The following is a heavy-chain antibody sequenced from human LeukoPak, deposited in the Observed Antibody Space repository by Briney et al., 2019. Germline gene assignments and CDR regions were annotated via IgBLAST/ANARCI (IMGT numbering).Heavy chain of an antibody. V-gene: IGHV3-9*01. J-gene: IGHJ4*02. CDR3: AKDMGYCSSTSCYVFDY. CDR2: ISWNSGSK. D-gene: IGHD2-2*01. CDR1: GFTFDDYA. Sequence: PGRSLRLSCAASGFTFDDYAMQWVRQAPGKGLEWVSGISWNSGSKGYADSVKGRFTISRDNAKNSLYLQMNSLRAEDTALYYCAKDMGYCSSTSCYVFDYWGQGTLVTVSS.